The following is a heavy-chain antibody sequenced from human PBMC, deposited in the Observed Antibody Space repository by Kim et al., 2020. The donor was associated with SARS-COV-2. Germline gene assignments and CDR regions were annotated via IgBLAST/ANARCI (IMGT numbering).Heavy chain of an antibody. CDR3: ARNYGDFDY. Sequence: TNYNPSLKRQVTISVDTAKNQFCLKLSSLTAADTAVYYFARNYGDFDYWGQGTLVTVSS. J-gene: IGHJ4*02. V-gene: IGHV4-34*01. CDR2: T. D-gene: IGHD4-17*01.